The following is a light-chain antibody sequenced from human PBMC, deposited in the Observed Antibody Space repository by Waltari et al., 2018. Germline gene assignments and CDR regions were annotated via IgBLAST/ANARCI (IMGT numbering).Light chain of an antibody. J-gene: IGKJ4*01. V-gene: IGKV4-1*01. CDR3: QQYYTTPLT. Sequence: DIVMTQSPDSLAVSLGERATINCKSSQSVLYSSNNKNYLAWYQQKPRQPPKLLIYWAATRESGVPDRFNGSRSWTDFTLTISRLQAEDVSVSYCQQYYTTPLTFGGGTKVELK. CDR1: QSVLYSSNNKNY. CDR2: WAA.